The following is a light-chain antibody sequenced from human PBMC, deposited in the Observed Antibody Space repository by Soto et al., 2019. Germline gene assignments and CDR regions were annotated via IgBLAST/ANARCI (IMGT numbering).Light chain of an antibody. Sequence: DIVMTQSPDSLAVSLGERATINCKSSQSVLYSSNNKNYLAWYQQKPGKPPKLLIYWASTRESGVPDRFSGSGSGTDLTLTISSLQAEDVAVYYCQQYYSTPLSFGPGTKVDIK. CDR2: WAS. CDR1: QSVLYSSNNKNY. CDR3: QQYYSTPLS. J-gene: IGKJ3*01. V-gene: IGKV4-1*01.